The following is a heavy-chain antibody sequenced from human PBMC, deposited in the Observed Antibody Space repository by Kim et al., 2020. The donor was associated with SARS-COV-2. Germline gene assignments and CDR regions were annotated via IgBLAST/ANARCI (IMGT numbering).Heavy chain of an antibody. CDR2: INHSGST. CDR3: ARGREGLDY. V-gene: IGHV4-34*01. D-gene: IGHD1-26*01. Sequence: SETLSLTCAVYGGSFSGYYWSWIRQPPGKGLEWIGEINHSGSTNYNPSLKSRVTISVDTSKNQFSLKLSSVTAADTAVYYCARGREGLDYWGQGTLVTVS. J-gene: IGHJ4*02. CDR1: GGSFSGYY.